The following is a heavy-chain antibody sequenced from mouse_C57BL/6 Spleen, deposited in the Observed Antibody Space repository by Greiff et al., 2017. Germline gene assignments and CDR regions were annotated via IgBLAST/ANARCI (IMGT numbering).Heavy chain of an antibody. CDR1: GYTFTSYW. CDR2: IHPSDSDT. Sequence: VKLQQSGAELVKPGASVKVSCKASGYTFTSYWMHWVKQRPGQGLEWIGRIHPSDSDTNYNQKFKGKATLTVDKSSSTAYMQLSSLTSEDSAVYYCAMGYGSKRDYFDYWGQGTTLTVSS. D-gene: IGHD1-1*01. CDR3: AMGYGSKRDYFDY. J-gene: IGHJ2*01. V-gene: IGHV1-74*01.